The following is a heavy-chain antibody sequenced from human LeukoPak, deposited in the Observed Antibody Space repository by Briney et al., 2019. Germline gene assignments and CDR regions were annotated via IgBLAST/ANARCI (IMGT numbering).Heavy chain of an antibody. V-gene: IGHV1-2*02. D-gene: IGHD3-9*01. CDR1: GYTFTGYY. CDR3: ARVMSTQLRYFEWGYYYMDV. CDR2: INPNSGGT. Sequence: GASVKVSCKASGYTFTGYYMHWVRQAPGQGLEWMGWINPNSGGTNYAQKFQGRVTMTRDTSISTAYMELSRLRSDDTAVYYCARVMSTQLRYFEWGYYYMDVWGKGTTVTISS. J-gene: IGHJ6*03.